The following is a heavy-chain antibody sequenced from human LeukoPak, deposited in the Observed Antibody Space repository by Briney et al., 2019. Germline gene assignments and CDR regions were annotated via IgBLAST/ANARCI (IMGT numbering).Heavy chain of an antibody. V-gene: IGHV4-34*01. CDR3: ARGGIAGHCYFDL. CDR2: INHSGST. J-gene: IGHJ2*01. Sequence: PSETLSLTCAVYGGSFSGYYWSWIRQPPGKGLEWIGEINHSGSTNYNPSLKRRVTISVDTSKNQFSPKLSAVTAADTAVYYYARGGIAGHCYFDLWGRGTLVTVSS. D-gene: IGHD1-14*01. CDR1: GGSFSGYY.